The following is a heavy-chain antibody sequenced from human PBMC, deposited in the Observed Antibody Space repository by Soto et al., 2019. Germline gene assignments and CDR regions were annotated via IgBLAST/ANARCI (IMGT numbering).Heavy chain of an antibody. CDR3: ARRGSSGDYGQFDY. CDR1: GGSISSSSFY. D-gene: IGHD3-22*01. Sequence: QVQLQESGPGLVKPSETLSLTCTVSGGSISSSSFYWGWIRQPPGGGLEWIGNIYFGGTTYYNPSLKTRVTMSVDTSKNQFSLKLSPVTAADTAVYYCARRGSSGDYGQFDYWGQGTLVTVSS. J-gene: IGHJ4*02. CDR2: IYFGGTT. V-gene: IGHV4-39*01.